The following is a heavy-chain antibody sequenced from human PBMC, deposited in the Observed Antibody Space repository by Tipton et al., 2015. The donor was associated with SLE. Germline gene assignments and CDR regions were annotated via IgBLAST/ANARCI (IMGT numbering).Heavy chain of an antibody. D-gene: IGHD2-21*01. Sequence: SLRLSCAASGFTFSSYSMNWVRQAPGKGLEWVSSISSSSSYIYYADSVKGRFTISRDNAKNSLYLQMNSLRAEDTAVYYCAREAVVNSRLHYYYYMDAWGKGTTVTVSS. CDR2: ISSSSSYI. CDR3: AREAVVNSRLHYYYYMDA. CDR1: GFTFSSYS. V-gene: IGHV3-21*04. J-gene: IGHJ6*03.